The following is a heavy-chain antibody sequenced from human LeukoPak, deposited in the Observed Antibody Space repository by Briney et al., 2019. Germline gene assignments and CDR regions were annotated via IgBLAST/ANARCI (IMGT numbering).Heavy chain of an antibody. Sequence: PSETLSLTCSVSGGSISGSTYYWGWIRQPPGKGLEWIGSISHSGSTYYNPSLNSRVIISVDTSKNHFSLKMTSVTAADTAVYYCATQCYYYGSGTVTLFAPWGQGTLVTVSS. V-gene: IGHV4-39*01. CDR2: ISHSGST. D-gene: IGHD3-10*01. CDR3: ATQCYYYGSGTVTLFAP. J-gene: IGHJ5*02. CDR1: GGSISGSTYY.